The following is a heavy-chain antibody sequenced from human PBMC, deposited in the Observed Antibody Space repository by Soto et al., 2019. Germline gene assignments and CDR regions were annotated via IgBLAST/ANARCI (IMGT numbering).Heavy chain of an antibody. Sequence: LKISCKGSGCSFTSFWIAWVRQMPGKGLEWMGIIYVDDSETRYSPSFQGQVTISADKSINTAYLQWNSLKASDTAIYYCARGDRGEYWGQGTLVTVSS. D-gene: IGHD2-21*02. V-gene: IGHV5-51*01. CDR3: ARGDRGEY. J-gene: IGHJ4*02. CDR1: GCSFTSFW. CDR2: IYVDDSET.